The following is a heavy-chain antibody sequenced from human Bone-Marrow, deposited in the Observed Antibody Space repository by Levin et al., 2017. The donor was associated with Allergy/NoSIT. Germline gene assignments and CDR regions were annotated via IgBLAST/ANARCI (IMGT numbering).Heavy chain of an antibody. CDR1: GISFGSYG. V-gene: IGHV3-30*03. J-gene: IGHJ5*02. CDR3: ARGLADYDFWSGSYKSDWFDP. D-gene: IGHD3-3*01. Sequence: GGSLRLSCAASGISFGSYGMHWVRQAPGKGLEWVAVITYDGGEKYYTDSVKGRFTISRDNSKDTLYLQMNSLRAEDTAVYYCARGLADYDFWSGSYKSDWFDPWGQGALVTVSS. CDR2: ITYDGGEK.